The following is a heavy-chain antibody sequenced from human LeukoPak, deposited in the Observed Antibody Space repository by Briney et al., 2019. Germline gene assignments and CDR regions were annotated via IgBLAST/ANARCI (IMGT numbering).Heavy chain of an antibody. CDR1: GFTFSTCW. Sequence: GGSLRLSCAASGFTFSTCWMHWVRQAPGKGLVWVSRINSDGSSTSYADSVKGRFTISRDNAKNTLYLHYCARDASGSYGLKANDYWGQGTLVTVSS. J-gene: IGHJ4*02. CDR3: NDY. D-gene: IGHD3-10*01. CDR2: INSDGSST. V-gene: IGHV3-74*01.